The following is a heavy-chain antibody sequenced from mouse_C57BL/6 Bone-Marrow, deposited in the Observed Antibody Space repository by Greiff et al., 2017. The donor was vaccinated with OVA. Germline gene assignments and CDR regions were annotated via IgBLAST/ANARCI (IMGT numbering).Heavy chain of an antibody. D-gene: IGHD4-1*01. CDR1: GFNIKDDY. Sequence: VQLKESGAELVRPGASVKLSCTASGFNIKDDYMHWVKQRPEQGLEWIGWIDPENGDTEYAQQFQGKATITADTSSNTAYLQLSSLTSEDTAVYYCTTDWDPYAMDYWGQGTSVTVSS. J-gene: IGHJ4*01. CDR3: TTDWDPYAMDY. CDR2: IDPENGDT. V-gene: IGHV14-4*01.